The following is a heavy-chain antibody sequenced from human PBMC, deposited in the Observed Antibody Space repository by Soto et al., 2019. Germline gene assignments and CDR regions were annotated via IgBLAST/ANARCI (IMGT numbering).Heavy chain of an antibody. CDR1: GFTFSSYG. V-gene: IGHV3-33*01. D-gene: IGHD2-21*02. CDR3: AREDLAYCGGDCYSAFDY. J-gene: IGHJ4*02. Sequence: QVQLVESGGGVVQPGRSLRLSCAASGFTFSSYGMHWVRQAPGKGLEGVAVIWYDGSNKYYADSVKGRFTISRDNSKNTLYLQMNSLRAEDTAVYYCAREDLAYCGGDCYSAFDYWGQGTLVTVSS. CDR2: IWYDGSNK.